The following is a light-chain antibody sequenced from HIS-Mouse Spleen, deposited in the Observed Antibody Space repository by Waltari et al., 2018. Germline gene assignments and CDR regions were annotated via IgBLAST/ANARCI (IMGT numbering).Light chain of an antibody. J-gene: IGLJ3*02. CDR1: SSDAGSYNL. CDR2: EGS. Sequence: QSALTQPASVSGSPGQSITISCTGTSSDAGSYNLVSWYQQHPGQAPKLMIYEGSKRPSGVSNRFSGSKSGNTASLTISGLQAEDEADYYCCSYAGSSTWVFGGGTKLTVL. V-gene: IGLV2-23*01. CDR3: CSYAGSSTWV.